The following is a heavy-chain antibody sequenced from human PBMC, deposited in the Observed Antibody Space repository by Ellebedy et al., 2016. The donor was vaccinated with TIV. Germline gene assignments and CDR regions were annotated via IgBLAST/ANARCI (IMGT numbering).Heavy chain of an antibody. D-gene: IGHD1-14*01. Sequence: SETLSLTXTVSGGSISSYYWSWIRQPPGKGLEYIGYIYHSGATNYNPSLRGRVFMSIDTSKNQFSLRLSSVTASDTAVYYCARTTAFDVWGQGTMVTVSS. CDR2: IYHSGAT. J-gene: IGHJ3*01. CDR3: ARTTAFDV. CDR1: GGSISSYY. V-gene: IGHV4-59*01.